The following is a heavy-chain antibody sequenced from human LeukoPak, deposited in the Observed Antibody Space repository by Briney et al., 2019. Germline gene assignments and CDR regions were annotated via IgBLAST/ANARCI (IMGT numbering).Heavy chain of an antibody. J-gene: IGHJ4*02. CDR1: GFTFSSYS. V-gene: IGHV3-21*01. CDR3: ARDRPTGASPRFVVQ. Sequence: PGGSLRLSCAASGFTFSSYSMTWVRQAPGKGLEWVSSMSSGGTYIYYADSLRGRVTISRDNAKSSLYLLMNSLRVEDTAVYYCARDRPTGASPRFVVQWGQGTLVTVSS. D-gene: IGHD3-16*01. CDR2: MSSGGTYI.